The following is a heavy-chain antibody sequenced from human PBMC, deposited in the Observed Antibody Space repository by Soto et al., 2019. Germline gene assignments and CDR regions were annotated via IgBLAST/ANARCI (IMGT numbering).Heavy chain of an antibody. J-gene: IGHJ4*02. CDR2: VYPGDSDT. CDR3: ARRAYSSVPCDS. Sequence: EVQLEQSGAEVKNPGESLQISCKGSGYNFNNYWIAWVRQLPGKGLEWMGMVYPGDSDTKYSPSFEGRAVMSADKAANTAYLQWSSVQASDDARYFCARRAYSSVPCDSWGQGTLVTVSS. D-gene: IGHD3-22*01. CDR1: GYNFNNYW. V-gene: IGHV5-51*01.